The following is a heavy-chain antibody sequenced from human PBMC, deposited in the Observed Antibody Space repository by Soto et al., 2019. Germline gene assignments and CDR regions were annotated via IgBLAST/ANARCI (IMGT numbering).Heavy chain of an antibody. D-gene: IGHD2-2*01. V-gene: IGHV3-30*18. Sequence: GGSLRLSCAASGFTFSSYGMHWVRQAPGKGLEWVAVISYDGSNKYYADSVKGRFTISRDNSKNTLYLQMNSLRAEDTAVYYCAKREGYCSSTSCYEHYYYYYMDVWGKGTTVTVSS. CDR2: ISYDGSNK. CDR3: AKREGYCSSTSCYEHYYYYYMDV. J-gene: IGHJ6*03. CDR1: GFTFSSYG.